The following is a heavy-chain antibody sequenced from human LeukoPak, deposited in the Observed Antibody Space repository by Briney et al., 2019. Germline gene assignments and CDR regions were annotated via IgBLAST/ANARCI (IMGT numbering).Heavy chain of an antibody. CDR2: ISWNSGSI. V-gene: IGHV3-9*01. J-gene: IGHJ4*02. CDR3: ARAHKKSVTMIVRNKRPFDY. D-gene: IGHD3-22*01. Sequence: GGSLRLSCAASGFTFSSYEMNWVRQAPGKGLEWVSGISWNSGSIGYADSVKGRFTISRDNSKNTLYLQMNSLRAEDTAVYYCARAHKKSVTMIVRNKRPFDYWGQGTLVTVSS. CDR1: GFTFSSYE.